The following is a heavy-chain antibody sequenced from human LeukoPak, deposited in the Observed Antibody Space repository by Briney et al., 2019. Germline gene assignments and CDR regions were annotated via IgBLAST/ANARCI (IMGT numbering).Heavy chain of an antibody. J-gene: IGHJ5*02. CDR2: IYYSGST. V-gene: IGHV4-39*01. CDR1: GGSISSRSYH. D-gene: IGHD6-6*01. Sequence: SETLSLTCNVSGGSISSRSYHWGWIRQPPGKGLEWIGSIYYSGSTYYNPSLKSRVTISVDTSKNQLSPKLSSVTAADTAVYYCARKEYSSSAWFDPWGQGTLVTVPS. CDR3: ARKEYSSSAWFDP.